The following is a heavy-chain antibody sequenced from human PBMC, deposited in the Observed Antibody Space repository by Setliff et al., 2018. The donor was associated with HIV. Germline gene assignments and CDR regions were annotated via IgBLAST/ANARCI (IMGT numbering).Heavy chain of an antibody. D-gene: IGHD6-19*01. V-gene: IGHV1-69*10. CDR2: IIPILGIA. CDR1: GGTFSSYA. CDR3: ARVGYLGHPYSSGPNWFDP. Sequence: SVKVSCKASGGTFSSYAISWVRQAPGQGLEWMGGIIPILGIANYAQKFQGRVTITADESTSTAYMELSSLRSEDTAVYYCARVGYLGHPYSSGPNWFDPWGQGTLVTV. J-gene: IGHJ5*02.